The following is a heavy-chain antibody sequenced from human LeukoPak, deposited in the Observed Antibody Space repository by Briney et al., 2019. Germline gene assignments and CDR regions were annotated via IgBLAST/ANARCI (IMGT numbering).Heavy chain of an antibody. CDR1: GGSISSSSYY. D-gene: IGHD6-13*01. J-gene: IGHJ4*02. CDR2: IYYSGST. Sequence: SETLSLTCTVSGGSISSSSYYWGWIRQPPGKGLEWIGSIYYSGSTYYNPSLKSRVTISVDTSKNQFSLKLSSVTAADTAVYYCARHVGYSSSWYAAGFDYWGQGTLVTVSS. V-gene: IGHV4-39*01. CDR3: ARHVGYSSSWYAAGFDY.